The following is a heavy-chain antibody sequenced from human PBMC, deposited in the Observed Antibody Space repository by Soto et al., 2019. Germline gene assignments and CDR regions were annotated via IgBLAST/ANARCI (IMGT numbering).Heavy chain of an antibody. J-gene: IGHJ2*01. V-gene: IGHV4-59*01. D-gene: IGHD3-9*01. CDR3: ARARLRYFAKGRYFDL. CDR1: GGSISNYY. Sequence: SETLSLTCTVSGGSISNYYWSWIRQPPGRGLEWIGHIYYSGSTNYNPSLKSRVTISVDTSKNQFSLKLSSVTAADTAVYYCARARLRYFAKGRYFDLWGRGTLVTVSS. CDR2: IYYSGST.